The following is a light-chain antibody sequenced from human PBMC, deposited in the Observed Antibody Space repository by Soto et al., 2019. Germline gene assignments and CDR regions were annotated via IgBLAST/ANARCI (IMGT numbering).Light chain of an antibody. V-gene: IGKV1-9*01. Sequence: DIQLTQSPSFLSASVGDRVTITCRASQGINSYLAWNQQKPGEAPKLLIYAASTLQSGVPSRFSGSGSGTECTLTISSLQPEDFATYYCQQLKSYPITFGQGTRLEIK. CDR1: QGINSY. CDR3: QQLKSYPIT. J-gene: IGKJ5*01. CDR2: AAS.